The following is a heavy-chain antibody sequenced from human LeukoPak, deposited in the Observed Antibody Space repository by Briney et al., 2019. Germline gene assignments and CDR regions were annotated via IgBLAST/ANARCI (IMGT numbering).Heavy chain of an antibody. V-gene: IGHV4-31*03. D-gene: IGHD2-8*02. J-gene: IGHJ6*02. CDR1: GGSISSGGYY. CDR3: ARDDTVYGMDV. Sequence: SQTLSLTCTVSGGSISSGGYYWRWIRQHPGKGLEWIGYIYYSGSTYYNPSLKSRVTISVDTSKNQFSLKLSSVTAADTAVYYCARDDTVYGMDVWGQGTTVTVSS. CDR2: IYYSGST.